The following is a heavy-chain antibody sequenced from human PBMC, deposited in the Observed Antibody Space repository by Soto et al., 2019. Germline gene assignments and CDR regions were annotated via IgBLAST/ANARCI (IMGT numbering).Heavy chain of an antibody. V-gene: IGHV1-46*01. Sequence: QVQLVQSGAEVKKPGASVKVSCKASGYTFTNYYMHWVRQAPGQGLEWMGIINPGGSTSYAQKFQRRVTMTRDTSTSTVYMELSSLRSEDTAVYYCARVYCSGGSCYGIDYWGQGTLVTVSS. CDR1: GYTFTNYY. CDR3: ARVYCSGGSCYGIDY. CDR2: INPGGST. J-gene: IGHJ4*02. D-gene: IGHD2-15*01.